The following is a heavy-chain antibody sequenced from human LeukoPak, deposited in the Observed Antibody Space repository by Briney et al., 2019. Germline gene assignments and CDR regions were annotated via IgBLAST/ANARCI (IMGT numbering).Heavy chain of an antibody. D-gene: IGHD1-1*01. Sequence: GGSLRLSCAASGSTFRNYAMNWVRQAPGKGLECVSVISGSGGSTSYADSVKGRFTISRDNSKNTLYLQMNSLRDEDTAVYYCARDQGTSTTAPKRKGRFDPWGQGTLVTVSS. V-gene: IGHV3-23*01. CDR2: ISGSGGST. J-gene: IGHJ5*02. CDR3: ARDQGTSTTAPKRKGRFDP. CDR1: GSTFRNYA.